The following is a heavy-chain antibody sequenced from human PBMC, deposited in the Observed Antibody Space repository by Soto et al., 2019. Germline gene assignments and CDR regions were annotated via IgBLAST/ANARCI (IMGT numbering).Heavy chain of an antibody. J-gene: IGHJ3*02. V-gene: IGHV3-33*06. CDR3: AKGLNYYDSSGPGFDI. D-gene: IGHD3-22*01. CDR1: GFTFSSYG. Sequence: PGESLKISCAASGFTFSSYGMHWVRQAPGKGLEWVAMIWNDASNKYYADSVKGRFTISRDNFKNTLYLQMNSLRAEDTALYYCAKGLNYYDSSGPGFDIWGQGTMVTV. CDR2: IWNDASNK.